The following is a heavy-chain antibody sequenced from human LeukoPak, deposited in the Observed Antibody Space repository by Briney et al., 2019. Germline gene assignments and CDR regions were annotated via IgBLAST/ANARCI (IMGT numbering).Heavy chain of an antibody. CDR2: ISGSGGST. D-gene: IGHD2-2*01. V-gene: IGHV3-23*01. J-gene: IGHJ4*02. CDR3: AKAVREGIVVVPAALN. Sequence: PGGSLRLSCAASGFTFSSYAMSWVRQAPGKGLEWFSAISGSGGSTYYADSVKGRFTISRDNSKNTLYLQMNSLRAEDTAVYYCAKAVREGIVVVPAALNWGQGTLVTVSS. CDR1: GFTFSSYA.